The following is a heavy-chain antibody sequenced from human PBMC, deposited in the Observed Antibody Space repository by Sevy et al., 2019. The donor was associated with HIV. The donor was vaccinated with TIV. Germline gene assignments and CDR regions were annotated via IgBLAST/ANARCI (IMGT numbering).Heavy chain of an antibody. D-gene: IGHD3-16*01. CDR1: GFTFSSYA. CDR3: AKGRVLSRLGEDQFYFDY. CDR2: ISGSGGST. J-gene: IGHJ4*02. V-gene: IGHV3-23*01. Sequence: GGSLRLSCAASGFTFSSYAMSWVRQAPGKGLEWVSAISGSGGSTYYADSVKGRFTISRDNSKNTLFLQMDSLRVEDTAVYNCAKGRVLSRLGEDQFYFDYWGQGTLVTSPQ.